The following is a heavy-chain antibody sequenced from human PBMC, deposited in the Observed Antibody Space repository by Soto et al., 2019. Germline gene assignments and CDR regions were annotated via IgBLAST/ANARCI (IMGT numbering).Heavy chain of an antibody. CDR3: ARIYPAVQAATGYLDY. CDR2: IKQDGSEK. D-gene: IGHD2-2*01. J-gene: IGHJ4*02. Sequence: GGSLRLSCGVYGVSFSNYWMSWVRQAPGKGPEWVAYIKQDGSEKYYVDSVKGRFTISRDNAKYSLYLQLSSLRVEDTAVYYCARIYPAVQAATGYLDYWGQGT. V-gene: IGHV3-7*04. CDR1: GVSFSNYW.